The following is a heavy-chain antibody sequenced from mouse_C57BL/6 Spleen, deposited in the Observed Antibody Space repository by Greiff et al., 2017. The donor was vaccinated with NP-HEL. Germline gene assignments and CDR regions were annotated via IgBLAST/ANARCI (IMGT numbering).Heavy chain of an antibody. J-gene: IGHJ4*01. CDR2: IYPGSGNT. V-gene: IGHV1-66*01. CDR3: ARSQLGPMGEAMDY. CDR1: GYSFTSYY. D-gene: IGHD4-1*02. Sequence: VHLVESGPELVKPGASVKISCKASGYSFTSYYIHWVKQRPGQGLEWIGWIYPGSGNTKYNEKFKGKATLTADTSSSTAYMQLSSLTSEDSAVYYCARSQLGPMGEAMDYWGQGTSVTVSS.